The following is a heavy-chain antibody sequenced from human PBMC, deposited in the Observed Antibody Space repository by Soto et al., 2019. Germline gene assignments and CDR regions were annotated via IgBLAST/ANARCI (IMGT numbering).Heavy chain of an antibody. V-gene: IGHV4-59*01. CDR3: ARVGGHCSGGSCYSDYYYYYYMDV. CDR2: IYYSGST. D-gene: IGHD2-15*01. CDR1: GGSISSYY. Sequence: QVQLQESGPGLVKPSETLSLTCTVSGGSISSYYWSWIRQPPGKGLEWIGYIYYSGSTNYNPSLKSRVTITLDTSKNQFSRKQSSMTAADTAVYDCARVGGHCSGGSCYSDYYYYYYMDVWGKGTTVTVSS. J-gene: IGHJ6*03.